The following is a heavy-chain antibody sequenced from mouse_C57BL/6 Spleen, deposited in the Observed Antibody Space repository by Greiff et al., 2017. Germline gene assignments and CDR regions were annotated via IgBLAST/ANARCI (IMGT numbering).Heavy chain of an antibody. CDR2: INYDGSST. D-gene: IGHD1-2*01. Sequence: EVKLVESEGGLVQPGSSMKLSCTASGFTFSDYYMAWVRQVPEKGLEWVANINYDGSSTYYLDSLKSRFIISRDNAKNILYLQMSSLKSEDTATYYCARETAGNWYFDVWGTGTTVTVSS. CDR1: GFTFSDYY. J-gene: IGHJ1*03. V-gene: IGHV5-16*01. CDR3: ARETAGNWYFDV.